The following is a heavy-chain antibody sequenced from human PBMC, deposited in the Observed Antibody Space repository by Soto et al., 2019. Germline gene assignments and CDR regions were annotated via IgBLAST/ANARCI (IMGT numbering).Heavy chain of an antibody. CDR3: ARSPDDSDVPRWDY. Sequence: QVQLVQSGAEVRKPGASVRLSCKASGYTFARFYLHWVRQAPGQGLEWMGIINTRGGTTSYAKNFRGRLTVTRDTSTRTSFLGLSNLRADDTAVFCCARSPDDSDVPRWDYWGQGTRVTVSS. D-gene: IGHD4-17*01. V-gene: IGHV1-46*01. CDR1: GYTFARFY. CDR2: INTRGGTT. J-gene: IGHJ4*02.